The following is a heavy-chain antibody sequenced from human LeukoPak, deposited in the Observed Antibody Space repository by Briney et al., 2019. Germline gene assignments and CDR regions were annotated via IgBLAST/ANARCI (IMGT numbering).Heavy chain of an antibody. CDR1: GYTFTSYG. CDR3: ARDWGIAVAGEGGY. V-gene: IGHV1-18*01. D-gene: IGHD6-19*01. J-gene: IGHJ4*02. CDR2: ISAYNGNT. Sequence: ASVKVSCKASGYTFTSYGFSWVRQAPGQGLEWMGWISAYNGNTNYAQKLQGRVTMTTDTSTSTAYMELRSLRSDDTAVYYCARDWGIAVAGEGGYWGQGTLVTVSS.